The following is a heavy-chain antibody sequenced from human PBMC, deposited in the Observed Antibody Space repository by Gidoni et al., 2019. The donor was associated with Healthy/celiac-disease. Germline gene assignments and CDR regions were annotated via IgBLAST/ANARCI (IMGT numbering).Heavy chain of an antibody. D-gene: IGHD6-13*01. CDR2: ISYDGSNK. CDR1: GFTFRSYA. J-gene: IGHJ4*02. CDR3: ARVTLRQQLGGGLAY. V-gene: IGHV3-30-3*01. Sequence: QVQLVESGGGVVHPGRSLRFSCAASGFTFRSYAMHWVRQAPGKGLEWVAVISYDGSNKYYADSVKGRFTISRDNSKNTLYLQMNSLRAEDTAVYYCARVTLRQQLGGGLAYWGQGTLVTVSS.